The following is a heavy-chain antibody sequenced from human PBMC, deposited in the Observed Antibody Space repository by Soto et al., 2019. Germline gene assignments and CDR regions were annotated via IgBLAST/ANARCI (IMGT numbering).Heavy chain of an antibody. D-gene: IGHD2-15*01. V-gene: IGHV1-69*01. CDR2: IIPMFGTA. J-gene: IGHJ5*02. Sequence: QVQLVQSGAEVKKPGSSVKVSCKASGGTFSRDAISWVRQAPGQGLEWMGGIIPMFGTAKYVQKFQGRLTITADESTTTAYMELRSPRSDDTAVYYCARGVVVVAASQLGWFDPWGQGTLVTVSS. CDR3: ARGVVVVAASQLGWFDP. CDR1: GGTFSRDA.